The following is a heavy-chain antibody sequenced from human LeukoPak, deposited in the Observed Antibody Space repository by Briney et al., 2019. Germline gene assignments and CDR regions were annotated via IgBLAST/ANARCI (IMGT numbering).Heavy chain of an antibody. V-gene: IGHV1-69*05. CDR2: IIPIFGTA. CDR3: ARDRQYYYDSSGYYYVYYYYGMDV. J-gene: IGHJ6*02. Sequence: GASVQVSCKASGGTFSSYAISWVRQAPGQGLEWMGGIIPIFGTANYAQKLQGRVTMTTDTSTSTAYMELRSLRSDDTAVYYCARDRQYYYDSSGYYYVYYYYGMDVWGQGTTVTVSS. CDR1: GGTFSSYA. D-gene: IGHD3-22*01.